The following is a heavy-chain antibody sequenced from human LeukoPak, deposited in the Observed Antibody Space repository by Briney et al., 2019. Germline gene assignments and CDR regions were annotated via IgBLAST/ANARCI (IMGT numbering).Heavy chain of an antibody. Sequence: GGSLRLSCAASGFTVSSNYMSWVRQAPGKGLEWVSAISGSGGSTYYADSVKRRFTISRDNSKNTLYLQMNSLRDEDTAVYYCAKEGSITMIVVVHNWFDPWGQGTLVTVSS. V-gene: IGHV3-23*01. D-gene: IGHD3-22*01. CDR1: GFTVSSNY. J-gene: IGHJ5*02. CDR3: AKEGSITMIVVVHNWFDP. CDR2: ISGSGGST.